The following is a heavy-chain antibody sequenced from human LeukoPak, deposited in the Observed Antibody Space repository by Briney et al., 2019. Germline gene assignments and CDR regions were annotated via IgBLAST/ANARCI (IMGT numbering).Heavy chain of an antibody. CDR1: GYTFTNYG. D-gene: IGHD3-3*01. CDR2: IIPIFGTA. V-gene: IGHV1-69*05. Sequence: SVKVSCKTSGYTFTNYGISWVRQAPGQGLEWMGGIIPIFGTANYAQKFQGRVTITTDESTSTAYMELSSLRSEDTAVYYCARLSTIFGVVVFDYWGQGTLVTVSS. J-gene: IGHJ4*02. CDR3: ARLSTIFGVVVFDY.